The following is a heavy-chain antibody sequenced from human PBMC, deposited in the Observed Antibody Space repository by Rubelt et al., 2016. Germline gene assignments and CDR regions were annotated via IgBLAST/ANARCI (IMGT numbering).Heavy chain of an antibody. D-gene: IGHD6-6*01. CDR2: ISAYNGNK. J-gene: IGHJ4*02. CDR3: ARVGALAARKIYYFDS. Sequence: QVQLVQSGAEVKKPGASVKVSCKASGYTFTSYGISWVRQAPGQGLEWMGWISAYNGNKNYAQKLQGRDTMTTDTSTSTAYRELRSLRSDDTAVYYCARVGALAARKIYYFDSWGQGTLATVSS. CDR1: GYTFTSYG. V-gene: IGHV1-18*01.